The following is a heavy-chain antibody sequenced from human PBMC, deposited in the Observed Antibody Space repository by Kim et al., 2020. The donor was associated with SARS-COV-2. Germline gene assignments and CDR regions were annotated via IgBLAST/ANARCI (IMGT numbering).Heavy chain of an antibody. D-gene: IGHD1-7*01. J-gene: IGHJ6*02. CDR3: ARAFSSGTTPRYYYGMDV. Sequence: KDRFTISRDNSKNPLYLQMNSLGAEDTAVYYCARAFSSGTTPRYYYGMDVWGQGTTVTVSS. V-gene: IGHV3-30*01.